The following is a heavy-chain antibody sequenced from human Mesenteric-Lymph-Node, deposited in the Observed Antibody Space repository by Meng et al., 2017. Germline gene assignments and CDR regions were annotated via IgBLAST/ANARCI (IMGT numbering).Heavy chain of an antibody. D-gene: IGHD3-10*01. V-gene: IGHV3-49*04. J-gene: IGHJ6*02. CDR1: KFTFSSYA. CDR2: IRSKAYGGTT. CDR3: TRDHGSGSYHARYYYYYGMDV. Sequence: GESLKISCAASKFTFSSYAMTWVRQAPGKGLEWVGFIRSKAYGGTTEYAASVKGRFTISRDDSKSIAYLQMNSLKTEDTAVYYCTRDHGSGSYHARYYYYYGMDVWGQGTTVTVSS.